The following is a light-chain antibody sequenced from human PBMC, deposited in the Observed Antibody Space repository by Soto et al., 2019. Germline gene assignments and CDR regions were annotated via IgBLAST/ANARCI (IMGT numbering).Light chain of an antibody. CDR3: QQYSVYPRT. Sequence: IQMTQSPSTLSASVGDRVTITCRATQIISHWLAWYQQKPGKAPKLLISKASTLASGVPSRFSGGISGTDFTLTITGLQPDDFATYSCQQYSVYPRTFGQGTKLEI. CDR2: KAS. V-gene: IGKV1-5*03. J-gene: IGKJ2*01. CDR1: QIISHW.